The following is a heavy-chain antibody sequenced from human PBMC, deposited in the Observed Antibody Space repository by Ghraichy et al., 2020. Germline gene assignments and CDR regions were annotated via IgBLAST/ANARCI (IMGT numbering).Heavy chain of an antibody. J-gene: IGHJ4*02. V-gene: IGHV1-24*01. Sequence: ASVKVSCKVSGYTFTDFYMNWVRQATGQGLEWMGGFEPEDGETIYAQKFQGRVTMTEDTSTDTAYMELSSLRSEDTAVYYCATEQYSGSYYRLYYFDDWGQGTLVTVSS. CDR2: FEPEDGET. CDR3: ATEQYSGSYYRLYYFDD. CDR1: GYTFTDFY. D-gene: IGHD1-26*01.